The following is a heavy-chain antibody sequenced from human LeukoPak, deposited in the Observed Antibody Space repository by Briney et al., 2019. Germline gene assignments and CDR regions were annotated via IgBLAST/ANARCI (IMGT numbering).Heavy chain of an antibody. Sequence: PGGSLRLSCAASGFTFSNACMRWVRQAPGKGLEWVGGIKSKTDGGTTDYAAPVKGRFTISKEDSKNTRYLQMNSLKTEDTAVYYCTTDAGFPSFYYWGQGTLVAVSS. V-gene: IGHV3-15*01. J-gene: IGHJ4*02. CDR1: GFTFSNAC. CDR3: TTDAGFPSFYY. CDR2: IKSKTDGGTT.